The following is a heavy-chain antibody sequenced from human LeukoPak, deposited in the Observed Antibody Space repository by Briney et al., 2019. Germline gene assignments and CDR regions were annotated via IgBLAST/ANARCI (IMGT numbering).Heavy chain of an antibody. CDR3: ARGWGSSGPDAFDI. CDR1: GGSISSYY. V-gene: IGHV4-59*08. J-gene: IGHJ3*02. Sequence: KASETLSLTCTVSGGSISSYYWSWIRQPPGKGLEWIGYIYYSGSTNYNPSLKSRVTISVDTSKNQFSLKLSSVTAADTAVYYCARGWGSSGPDAFDIWGQGTMVTVSS. D-gene: IGHD3-22*01. CDR2: IYYSGST.